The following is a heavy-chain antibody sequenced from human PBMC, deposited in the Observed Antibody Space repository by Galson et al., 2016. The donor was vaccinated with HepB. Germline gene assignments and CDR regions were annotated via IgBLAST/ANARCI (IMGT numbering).Heavy chain of an antibody. CDR2: IYYSETP. CDR1: GASITSGAYY. V-gene: IGHV4-31*03. D-gene: IGHD2-21*02. Sequence: TLSLTCTVSGASITSGAYYWTWIRQRPGKGLEWIGQIYYSETPFYNPSLKSRLTISVEASKNQFSLKLTSVTAADTAVYYCAKGAAYCGGDCWRWFDPWGQGTLVTVSS. CDR3: AKGAAYCGGDCWRWFDP. J-gene: IGHJ5*02.